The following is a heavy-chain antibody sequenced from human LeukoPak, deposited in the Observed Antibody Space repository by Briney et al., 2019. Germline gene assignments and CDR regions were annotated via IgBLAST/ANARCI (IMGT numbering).Heavy chain of an antibody. V-gene: IGHV4-39*01. D-gene: IGHD5-24*01. CDR1: GSSISSSRSY. J-gene: IGHJ4*02. CDR3: ARHSEEDGSNPQPLDY. CDR2: IYHSGTT. Sequence: SETVSLTCTVSGSSISSSRSYGLWMRRPPGKALEGIGSIYHSGTTYYNPSLRSRVTLSVDTSKNQLSLKLSSVTAADTAVYYCARHSEEDGSNPQPLDYWGQGTLVTVSS.